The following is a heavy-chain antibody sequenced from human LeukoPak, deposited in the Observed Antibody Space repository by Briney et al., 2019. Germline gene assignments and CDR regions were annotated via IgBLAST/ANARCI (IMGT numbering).Heavy chain of an antibody. CDR2: IYYSGST. J-gene: IGHJ4*02. D-gene: IGHD2-2*01. V-gene: IGHV4-59*01. CDR1: GGSISSYY. Sequence: SETLSLTCTVSGGSISSYYWSWIRQPPGKGLEWIGYIYYSGSTNYNPSLKSRVTISVDTSKNQFSLKLSSVTAADTAVYYCAWTIVVVPAAILYFDYWGQGTLVTVSS. CDR3: AWTIVVVPAAILYFDY.